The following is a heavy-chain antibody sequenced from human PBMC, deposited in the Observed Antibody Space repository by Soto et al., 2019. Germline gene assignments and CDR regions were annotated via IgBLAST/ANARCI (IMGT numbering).Heavy chain of an antibody. CDR1: GGSISSGGYY. CDR2: IYYSGST. Sequence: QVQLQESGPGLVKPSQTLSLTCTVSGGSISSGGYYWNWIRQHPGKGLEWIGYIYYSGSTYYNPSGMLRVTFSVNTSKNQFSLNLSPVTAAGTAVYYCARDRAFSYTSPGDYYSDGRDVWGQGTTVTVSS. J-gene: IGHJ6*02. V-gene: IGHV4-31*03. D-gene: IGHD1-26*01. CDR3: ARDRAFSYTSPGDYYSDGRDV.